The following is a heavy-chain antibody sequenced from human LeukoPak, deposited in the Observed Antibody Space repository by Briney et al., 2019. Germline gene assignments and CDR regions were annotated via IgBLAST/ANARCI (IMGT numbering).Heavy chain of an antibody. J-gene: IGHJ5*02. CDR1: GFSFRSYG. CDR3: AKDPPEGAVAGEFT. Sequence: PGGSLRLSCAASGFSFRSYGMHWVRQAPGKGLEWVAIISYDGINKYYTDSVKGRFTISRDNSKNTLYLQMNSLRAEDTAVYYCAKDPPEGAVAGEFTWGQGTLVTVSS. D-gene: IGHD6-19*01. CDR2: ISYDGINK. V-gene: IGHV3-30*18.